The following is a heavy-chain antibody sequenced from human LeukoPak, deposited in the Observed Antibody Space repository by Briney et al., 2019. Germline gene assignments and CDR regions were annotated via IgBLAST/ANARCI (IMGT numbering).Heavy chain of an antibody. Sequence: SETLSLTCTVSGGSISSYYWSWIRQPAGKGLEWIGRIYTSGSTNYNPSLKSRVTISVDTSKNQFSLKLSSVTAADTAVYYCARDRKEGIFGVVPFDIWGQGTMVTVSS. CDR3: ARDRKEGIFGVVPFDI. V-gene: IGHV4-4*07. CDR1: GGSISSYY. D-gene: IGHD3-3*01. J-gene: IGHJ3*02. CDR2: IYTSGST.